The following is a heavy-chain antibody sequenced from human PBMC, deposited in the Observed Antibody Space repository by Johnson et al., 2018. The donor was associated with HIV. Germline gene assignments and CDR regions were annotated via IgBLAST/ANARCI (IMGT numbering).Heavy chain of an antibody. CDR1: GYTFSSYA. J-gene: IGHJ3*02. V-gene: IGHV3-30*14. Sequence: VQLVESGGGVVQPGGSLRLSCAASGYTFSSYAMHWVRQAPGKGLEWVAVISYDANNKYYADSVKGRFTISRDNSKNTLYLQMGSLRAEDMAVYYCARRAHDAFDIWGQGTMVTVSS. CDR2: ISYDANNK. CDR3: ARRAHDAFDI.